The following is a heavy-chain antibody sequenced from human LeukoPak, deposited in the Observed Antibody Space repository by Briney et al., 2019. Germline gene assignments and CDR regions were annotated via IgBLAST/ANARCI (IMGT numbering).Heavy chain of an antibody. V-gene: IGHV3-53*05. J-gene: IGHJ4*02. CDR1: GFTVTTNY. CDR2: IYSGGST. D-gene: IGHD1-14*01. CDR3: AKEGYNMGFDY. Sequence: GGSLRLSCAASGFTVTTNYMSWVRQAPGKGLEWVSVIYSGGSTYYADSVKGRFTISRDNSKNTLYLQMNSLRAEDTAVYYCAKEGYNMGFDYWGQGTLVTVSS.